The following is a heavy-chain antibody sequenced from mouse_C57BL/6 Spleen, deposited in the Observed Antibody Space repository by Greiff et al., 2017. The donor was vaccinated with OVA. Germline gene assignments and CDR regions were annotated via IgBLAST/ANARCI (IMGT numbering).Heavy chain of an antibody. D-gene: IGHD2-4*01. CDR2: IHPNSGST. J-gene: IGHJ2*01. V-gene: IGHV1-64*01. CDR3: ARYGVYYDYDVDY. CDR1: GYTFTSYW. Sequence: QVQLQQPGAELVKPGASVKLSCKASGYTFTSYWMHWVKQRPGQGLEWIGMIHPNSGSTNYNEKFKSKATLTVDKSSSTAYMQLSSLTSEDSAVYYCARYGVYYDYDVDYWGQGTTLTVSS.